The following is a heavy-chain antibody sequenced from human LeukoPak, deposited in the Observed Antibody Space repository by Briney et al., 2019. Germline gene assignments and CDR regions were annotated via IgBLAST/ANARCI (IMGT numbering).Heavy chain of an antibody. CDR1: GFTFSDYY. J-gene: IGHJ6*03. V-gene: IGHV3-11*04. CDR3: ARVPVVGATTGYYYYYMDV. Sequence: PGGSLRLSCAASGFTFSDYYMSWIRQAPGKGLEWVSYISSSGSTIYYADSVKGRFTTSRDNAKNSLYLQMNSLRAEDTAVYYCARVPVVGATTGYYYYYMDVRGKGTTVTVSS. CDR2: ISSSGSTI. D-gene: IGHD1-26*01.